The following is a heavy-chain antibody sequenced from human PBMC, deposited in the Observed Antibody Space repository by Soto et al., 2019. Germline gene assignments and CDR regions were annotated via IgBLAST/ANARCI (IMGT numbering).Heavy chain of an antibody. V-gene: IGHV4-59*02. CDR1: GASVSSYY. Sequence: QVLLQESGPGLVKPSETLSLICTVSGASVSSYYWSWIRQPPGKGLEWIGYFFNSGNTHSNPSLNSRVTMSVDRSKQEFSLTLTSVTAADSALYFCARGTVAGEAYWHLDLWGRGTLVTVSS. J-gene: IGHJ2*01. CDR2: FFNSGNT. CDR3: ARGTVAGEAYWHLDL. D-gene: IGHD6-19*01.